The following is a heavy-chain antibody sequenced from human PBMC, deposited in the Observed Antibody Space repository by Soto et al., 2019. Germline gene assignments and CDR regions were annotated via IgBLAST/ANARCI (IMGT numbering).Heavy chain of an antibody. J-gene: IGHJ4*02. CDR3: ARARPPQNYYDYAWGSYRLDY. CDR2: INPNSGGT. V-gene: IGHV1-2*04. Sequence: ASVKVSCKASGYTFTGYYMHWVRQAPGQGLEWMGWINPNSGGTNYAQKFQGWVTMTRDTSISTAYMELSRLRSDDTAVYYCARARPPQNYYDYAWGSYRLDYWGQGTLVTVSS. D-gene: IGHD3-16*02. CDR1: GYTFTGYY.